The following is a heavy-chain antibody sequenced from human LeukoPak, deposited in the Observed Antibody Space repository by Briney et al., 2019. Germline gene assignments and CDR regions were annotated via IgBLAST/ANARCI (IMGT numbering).Heavy chain of an antibody. D-gene: IGHD3-22*01. CDR3: VYYDSSGYEYGRLRY. CDR2: LSAGGIT. V-gene: IGHV3-23*01. Sequence: GGSLRLSCAASGSTFSSHALGWVRQTPGKGLEWISNLSAGGITLYADSVKGRFSISRDNYKNTLYLQMTGLGAKDTALYFCVYYDSSGYEYGRLRYWGQGTPAIVSS. J-gene: IGHJ4*02. CDR1: GSTFSSHA.